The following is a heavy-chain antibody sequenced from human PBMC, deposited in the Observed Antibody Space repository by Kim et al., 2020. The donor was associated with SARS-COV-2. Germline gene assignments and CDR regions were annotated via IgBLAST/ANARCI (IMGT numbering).Heavy chain of an antibody. CDR3: ARDRGYDFWSGYYNYYYMDV. J-gene: IGHJ6*03. CDR1: GGSISSYY. V-gene: IGHV4-59*01. D-gene: IGHD3-3*01. Sequence: SETLSLTCTVSGGSISSYYWSWIQQPPGKGLEWIGYIYYSGSTNYNPSLKSRVTISVDTSKNQFSLKLSSVTAADTAVYYCARDRGYDFWSGYYNYYYMDVWGKGTTVTVSS. CDR2: IYYSGST.